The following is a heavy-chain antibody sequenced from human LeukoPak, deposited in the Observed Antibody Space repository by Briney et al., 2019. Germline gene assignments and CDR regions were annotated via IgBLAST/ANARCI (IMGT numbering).Heavy chain of an antibody. D-gene: IGHD6-19*01. CDR2: ISSSGSTI. CDR3: ARRDSGPPYYFYYMDV. CDR1: GFTFSDYY. Sequence: PGGSLRLSCAASGFTFSDYYMSWIRQAPGKGLEWVSYISSSGSTIYYADSVKGRFTISRDNAKNSLYLQMNSLRAEDTAVYYCARRDSGPPYYFYYMDVWGRGTTVTVSS. J-gene: IGHJ6*03. V-gene: IGHV3-11*04.